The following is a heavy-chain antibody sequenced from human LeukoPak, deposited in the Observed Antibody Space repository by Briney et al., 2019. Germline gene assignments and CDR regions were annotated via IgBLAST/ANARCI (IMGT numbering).Heavy chain of an antibody. D-gene: IGHD3-16*01. CDR1: GFTFSNYG. Sequence: GGSLRLSCAASGFTFSNYGMHWVRQAPGKGLEWVAFIRCDGSNKYYADSVKGRFTISRDNSKNTLYLQMNSLRAENTAVYYCAKDLIAWGQGTMVTVSS. V-gene: IGHV3-30*02. CDR2: IRCDGSNK. CDR3: AKDLIA. J-gene: IGHJ3*01.